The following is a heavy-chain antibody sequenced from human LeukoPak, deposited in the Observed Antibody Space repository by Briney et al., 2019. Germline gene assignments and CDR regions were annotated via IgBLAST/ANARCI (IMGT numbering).Heavy chain of an antibody. CDR3: ARQGYYDILTGPQDYGMDV. V-gene: IGHV3-33*01. J-gene: IGHJ6*04. CDR1: GFTFSSYG. D-gene: IGHD3-9*01. Sequence: GGSRRLSCAASGFTFSSYGMHWVRQAPGKGLEWVAVIWYDGSNKYYADSVKGRFTISRDNSKNTLYLQMNSLRAEDTAVYYCARQGYYDILTGPQDYGMDVWGKGTTVTVSS. CDR2: IWYDGSNK.